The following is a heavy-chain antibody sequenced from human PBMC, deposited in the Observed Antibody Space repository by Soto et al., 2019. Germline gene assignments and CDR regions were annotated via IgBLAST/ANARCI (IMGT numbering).Heavy chain of an antibody. Sequence: GVSLRLSCAASGFTFSSYGMHWVRQAPGKGLEWVAVIWYDGSNKYYADSVKGRFTISRDNSKNTLYLQMNSLRAEDTAVYYCARERGYDFWSGYYPYYYYGMDVWGQGTTVTVSS. CDR3: ARERGYDFWSGYYPYYYYGMDV. J-gene: IGHJ6*02. V-gene: IGHV3-33*01. D-gene: IGHD3-3*01. CDR1: GFTFSSYG. CDR2: IWYDGSNK.